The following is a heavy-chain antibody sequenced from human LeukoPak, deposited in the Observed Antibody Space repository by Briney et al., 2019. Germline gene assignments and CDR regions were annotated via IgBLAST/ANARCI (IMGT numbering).Heavy chain of an antibody. CDR2: INHSGST. CDR1: GGSFSGYY. CDR3: ASLVGSGR. J-gene: IGHJ4*02. V-gene: IGHV4-34*01. Sequence: SETLSLTCAVYGGSFSGYYWSWIRQPPGKGLEWIGEINHSGSTNYNPSLKSRVTISVDTSKNQFSLKLSSVTAADTAVYHCASLVGSGRWGQGTLVTVSS. D-gene: IGHD2-15*01.